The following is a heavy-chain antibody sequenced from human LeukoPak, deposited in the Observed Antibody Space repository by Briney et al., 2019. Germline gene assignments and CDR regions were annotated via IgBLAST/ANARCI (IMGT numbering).Heavy chain of an antibody. Sequence: GGSLRLSCAASGFTFSSSAMSWVRQAPGKGLEWVSSISGSGSGGSTYYADSVKGRFTISRDNSKNTLHLQMNNVRAEDTALYYCMKLPTMIIVIDTDFEYWGQGAQVTVSS. CDR1: GFTFSSSA. V-gene: IGHV3-23*01. D-gene: IGHD2-21*01. J-gene: IGHJ4*02. CDR3: MKLPTMIIVIDTDFEY. CDR2: ISGSGSGGST.